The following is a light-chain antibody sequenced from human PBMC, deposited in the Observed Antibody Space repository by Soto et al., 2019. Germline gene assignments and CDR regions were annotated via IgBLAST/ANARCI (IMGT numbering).Light chain of an antibody. CDR2: DAS. V-gene: IGKV1-17*01. CDR3: QQHHTYPRT. J-gene: IGKJ1*01. CDR1: QDINTD. Sequence: DIQMTQSPSSLSASVGDRVTITCRASQDINTDLDWYQQKPGKAPRRLISDASSLQSGVPSRFSGSRFGTHFTLAISSLQPEDFAASFCQQHHTYPRTFGQGTKVEIK.